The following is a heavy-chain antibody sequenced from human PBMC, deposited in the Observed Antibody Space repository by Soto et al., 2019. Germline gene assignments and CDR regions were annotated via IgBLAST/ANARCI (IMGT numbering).Heavy chain of an antibody. D-gene: IGHD2-8*01. Sequence: QVQLVESGGGVVQPGRSLRLSCAASGFTFSSYGMHWVRQAPGKGLEWVAVIWYDGSNKYYADSVKGRFTISRDNSKNTLDLQMNSLRAEDTAVYYCARGDCTNGVCQIDYWGQGTLVTVSS. CDR3: ARGDCTNGVCQIDY. J-gene: IGHJ4*02. CDR1: GFTFSSYG. V-gene: IGHV3-33*01. CDR2: IWYDGSNK.